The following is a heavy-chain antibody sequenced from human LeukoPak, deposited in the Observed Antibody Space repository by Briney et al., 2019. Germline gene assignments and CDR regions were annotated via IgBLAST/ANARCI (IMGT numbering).Heavy chain of an antibody. CDR3: ARSYYYDYRQIDY. V-gene: IGHV4-39*01. Sequence: SETLSPTCTVSGDSISTSSYYWGWIRQPPGKGLEWLGSIYYSGSTYYNPSLKSRVTISVDTSKNQFSLNLYSVTAADTAVFYCARSYYYDYRQIDYWGQGTLVTVSS. J-gene: IGHJ4*02. D-gene: IGHD3-22*01. CDR1: GDSISTSSYY. CDR2: IYYSGST.